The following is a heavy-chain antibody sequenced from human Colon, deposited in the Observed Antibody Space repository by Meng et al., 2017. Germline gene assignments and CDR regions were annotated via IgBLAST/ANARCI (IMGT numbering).Heavy chain of an antibody. J-gene: IGHJ5*02. V-gene: IGHV4-30-4*08. Sequence: QVQLRESGPGLVKPSQTLSLTCTVSGASINNDGYYWTWIRQPPGKGLEWIGYISYSGATYYNPSLKSRLTISVDTAKNQFSLSLSSVTAADTAVYYCARVVGDCASCYKGWFDPWGQGTLVTVSS. CDR3: ARVVGDCASCYKGWFDP. CDR2: ISYSGAT. CDR1: GASINNDGYY. D-gene: IGHD2-2*02.